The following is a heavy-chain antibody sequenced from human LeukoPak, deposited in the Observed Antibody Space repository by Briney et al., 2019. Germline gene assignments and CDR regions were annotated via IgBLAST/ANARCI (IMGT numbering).Heavy chain of an antibody. CDR3: ARSITMVRGVNNWFDP. J-gene: IGHJ5*02. CDR1: RFTFSSYA. Sequence: GGSLRLSCAASRFTFSSYAMSWVRQAPGKGLEWVSAISGSGGSTYYADSVKGRFTISRANSKNTLYLQMNSLRVEDTAVYYCARSITMVRGVNNWFDPWGQGTLVTVSS. CDR2: ISGSGGST. D-gene: IGHD3-10*01. V-gene: IGHV3-23*01.